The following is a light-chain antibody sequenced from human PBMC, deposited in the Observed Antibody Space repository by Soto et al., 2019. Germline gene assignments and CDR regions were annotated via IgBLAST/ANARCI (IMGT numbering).Light chain of an antibody. V-gene: IGLV1-44*01. CDR3: VAWDDSLNGYVV. J-gene: IGLJ2*01. CDR1: SSKIGSNP. CDR2: SNN. Sequence: LLTQPPSAVGAPRPRVPISCSGSSSKIGSNPVNWSQQLPGTAPKLVIYSNNQRPSGVPDRFSGSNSGTSASLAISGLQSEDEADYYCVAWDDSLNGYVVFGGGTKVTVL.